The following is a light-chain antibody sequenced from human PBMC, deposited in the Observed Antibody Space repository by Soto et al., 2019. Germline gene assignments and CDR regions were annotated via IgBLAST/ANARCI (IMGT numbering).Light chain of an antibody. J-gene: IGLJ1*01. CDR1: SSDVGSYNL. CDR3: CSYAGSSTFV. CDR2: EGS. Sequence: QPASVSGSPGQSITISCTGTSSDVGSYNLVSWYQQHPGKAPKLMIYEGSKRPSGVSNRFSGSKSGNTASLTISGLQAEDEADYYCCSYAGSSTFVFGTGTKLTVL. V-gene: IGLV2-23*01.